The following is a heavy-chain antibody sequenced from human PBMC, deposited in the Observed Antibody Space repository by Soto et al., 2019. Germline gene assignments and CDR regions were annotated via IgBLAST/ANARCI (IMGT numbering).Heavy chain of an antibody. CDR1: GFSISRSA. Sequence: QVQLVESGGGVVQPGRSLRLSCAASGFSISRSAMHWVRQAPGKGLEWVAVIAYDGSNRWYADSAKGRFTISRDNSKNTLYLQMSSRRGEDTAVYYCARDLQAGTDNVNWFAPWSQGTLVSVSS. CDR3: ARDLQAGTDNVNWFAP. J-gene: IGHJ5*02. D-gene: IGHD1-1*01. CDR2: IAYDGSNR. V-gene: IGHV3-30*04.